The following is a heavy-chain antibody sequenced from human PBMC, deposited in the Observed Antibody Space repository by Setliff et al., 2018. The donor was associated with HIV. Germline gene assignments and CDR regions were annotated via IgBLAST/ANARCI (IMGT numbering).Heavy chain of an antibody. CDR2: IDPDRGEA. V-gene: IGHV1-69-2*01. J-gene: IGHJ4*02. CDR3: AWGYLMYDL. D-gene: IGHD3-16*01. Sequence: ASVKVSCKVSGYTFPDYYMQWVRQAPGKGLEWMGLIDPDRGEAVYAEKFQGRVTITADRSKDIAYMKLSSLRSEDTAMYYCAWGYLMYDLWGQGTLVTVSS. CDR1: GYTFPDYY.